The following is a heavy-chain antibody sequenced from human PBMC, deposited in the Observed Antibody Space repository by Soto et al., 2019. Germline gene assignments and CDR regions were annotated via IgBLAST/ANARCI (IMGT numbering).Heavy chain of an antibody. D-gene: IGHD2-2*03. CDR3: AREGNLGRWIQPLDS. Sequence: QVQLQVSGPGLVKPSETLSLTCTVSGDSISSYSWSWIRQPPGRGLEWIGNIHYNGNTKYSPSVKSQVTMSVDTSKNHFSLKLISVTTADTAVYFCAREGNLGRWIQPLDSWGQGTLVTVSS. CDR1: GDSISSYS. J-gene: IGHJ4*02. CDR2: IHYNGNT. V-gene: IGHV4-59*01.